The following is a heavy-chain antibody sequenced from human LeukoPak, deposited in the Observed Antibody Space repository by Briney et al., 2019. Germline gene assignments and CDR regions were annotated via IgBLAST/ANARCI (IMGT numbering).Heavy chain of an antibody. Sequence: PSETLSLTCTVSGGSISSSSYYWGWIRQPPGKGLEWIGGIYYSGSTYYNPSLKSRVTISVDTSKNQFSLKLSSVTAADTAVYYCASRVYSSSWYRPGGYYYYGMDVWGQGTTVTVSS. CDR2: IYYSGST. CDR3: ASRVYSSSWYRPGGYYYYGMDV. J-gene: IGHJ6*02. V-gene: IGHV4-39*01. D-gene: IGHD6-13*01. CDR1: GGSISSSSYY.